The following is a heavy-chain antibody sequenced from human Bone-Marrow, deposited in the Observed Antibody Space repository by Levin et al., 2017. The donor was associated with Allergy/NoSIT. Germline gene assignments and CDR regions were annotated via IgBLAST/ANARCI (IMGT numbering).Heavy chain of an antibody. CDR3: ARDERVVAARYYYYYMDV. CDR1: GYTFTSYG. V-gene: IGHV1-18*01. D-gene: IGHD6-6*01. Sequence: ASVKVSCKASGYTFTSYGISWVRQAPGQGLEWMGWISAYNGNTNYAQKLQGRVTMTTDTSTSTAYMELRSLRSDDTAVYYCARDERVVAARYYYYYMDVWGKGTTVTVSS. CDR2: ISAYNGNT. J-gene: IGHJ6*03.